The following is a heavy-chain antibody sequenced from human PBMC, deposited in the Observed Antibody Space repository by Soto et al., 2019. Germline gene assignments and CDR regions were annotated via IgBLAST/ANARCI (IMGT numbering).Heavy chain of an antibody. D-gene: IGHD2-21*02. CDR1: GFTFSSYS. J-gene: IGHJ3*02. Sequence: GGSLRLSCAASGFTFSSYSMNWVRQAPGKGLEWVASITSSSSYIYYADSVKGRFTISRDNAKNSLYLQMNSLRAEDTAVYYCAREWVVVTDQDDAFDIWGQGTMVTVSS. V-gene: IGHV3-21*01. CDR2: ITSSSSYI. CDR3: AREWVVVTDQDDAFDI.